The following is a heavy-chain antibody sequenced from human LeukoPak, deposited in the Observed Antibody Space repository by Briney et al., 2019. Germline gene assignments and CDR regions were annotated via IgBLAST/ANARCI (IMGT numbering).Heavy chain of an antibody. V-gene: IGHV3-53*01. CDR2: IYGGGNI. D-gene: IGHD5-24*01. CDR3: ARGAGYNYPYYFDY. CDR1: GFTVSSNY. J-gene: IGHJ4*02. Sequence: GGSLRLSCAASGFTVSSNYMNWFRQAPGKGLEWVSVIYGGGNIYYADSVKGRFTISRDNSKNTLYLQMNSLRAEDTAVYYCARGAGYNYPYYFDYWSQGTLVTVSS.